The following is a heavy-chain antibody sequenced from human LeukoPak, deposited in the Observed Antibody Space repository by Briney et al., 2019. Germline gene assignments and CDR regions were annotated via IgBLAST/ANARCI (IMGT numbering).Heavy chain of an antibody. J-gene: IGHJ4*02. V-gene: IGHV5-51*01. CDR1: GYSFSSYW. CDR2: IHPSDSDI. D-gene: IGHD3-22*01. Sequence: GGPLKISCKGSGYSFSSYWIGWVRQMPGKGLEWMGIIHPSDSDIRYSPSFQGHVTISVDKSISTAYLQWSSLKASDTAMYYCATCYDSRTYYFDYWGQGTLVTVSS. CDR3: ATCYDSRTYYFDY.